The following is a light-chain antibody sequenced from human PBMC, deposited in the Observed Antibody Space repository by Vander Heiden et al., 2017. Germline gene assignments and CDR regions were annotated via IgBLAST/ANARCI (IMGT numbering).Light chain of an antibody. V-gene: IGKV1-33*01. CDR2: DAS. J-gene: IGKJ4*01. CDR1: QDISNY. CDR3: QQYDNLTLT. Sequence: DIQMTQSRSSLSASVGDRVTITCQASQDISNYLNWYQQKPGKAPKLLIYDASNWETGVPSRFSGSGSGTDFTFTISSLQPEDIATYYCQQYDNLTLTFGGGTKVEIK.